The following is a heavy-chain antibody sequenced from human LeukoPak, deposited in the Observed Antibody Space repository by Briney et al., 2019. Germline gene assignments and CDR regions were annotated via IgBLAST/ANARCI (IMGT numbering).Heavy chain of an antibody. CDR2: IIPIFGTA. CDR1: GGTSSSYA. D-gene: IGHD6-13*01. CDR3: ARELYSSSLGHYYYMDV. Sequence: SVKVSCKASGGTSSSYAISWVRQAPGQGLEWMGGIIPIFGTANYAQKFQGRVTITADESTSTAYMELSSLRSEDTAVYYCARELYSSSLGHYYYMDVWGKGTTVTVSS. V-gene: IGHV1-69*01. J-gene: IGHJ6*03.